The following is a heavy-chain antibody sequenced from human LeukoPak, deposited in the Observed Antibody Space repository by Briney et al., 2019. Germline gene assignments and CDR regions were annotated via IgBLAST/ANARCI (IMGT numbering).Heavy chain of an antibody. CDR3: AREDFFTPHS. Sequence: GGSLRLSCAASGFTFSAYYMTWIRQAPGKGLEWVSSIGHSSIGYSSDHLKYADSVEGRFTISRDNAKNSLYLQMDSLRAEDTAVYFCAREDFFTPHSWGQGTLVTVSS. CDR1: GFTFSAYY. D-gene: IGHD3/OR15-3a*01. V-gene: IGHV3-11*05. CDR2: IGHSSIGYSSDHL. J-gene: IGHJ4*02.